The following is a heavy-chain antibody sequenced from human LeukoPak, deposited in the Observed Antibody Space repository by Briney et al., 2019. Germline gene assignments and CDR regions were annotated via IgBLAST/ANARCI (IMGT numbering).Heavy chain of an antibody. CDR2: IYYSGST. D-gene: IGHD2-21*02. CDR1: GGAISSSSYY. V-gene: IGHV4-39*01. CDR3: ARSVTHHDAFDI. J-gene: IGHJ3*02. Sequence: PSETLALTCTVSGGAISSSSYYWGWIRQPPGKGLESIGSIYYSGSTYYNPSLKSRVTISVDTSKDQFSLKLSSVTAADTAVYYCARSVTHHDAFDIWGQGTMVTVSS.